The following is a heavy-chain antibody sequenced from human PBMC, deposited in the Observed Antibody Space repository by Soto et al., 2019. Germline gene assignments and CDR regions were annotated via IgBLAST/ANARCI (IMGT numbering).Heavy chain of an antibody. J-gene: IGHJ5*02. D-gene: IGHD2-21*02. CDR2: IIPILGIA. CDR1: GGTFSSYT. V-gene: IGHV1-69*02. CDR3: ARLGRGVVTAQPYNWFDP. Sequence: QVQLVQSGAEVKQPGSSVKVSCKASGGTFSSYTISWVRQAPGQGLEWMGRIIPILGIANYAQKCQGRVTVTADKSTRTAYMELSSLRSEDTAVYYCARLGRGVVTAQPYNWFDPWCQGTLVTVAS.